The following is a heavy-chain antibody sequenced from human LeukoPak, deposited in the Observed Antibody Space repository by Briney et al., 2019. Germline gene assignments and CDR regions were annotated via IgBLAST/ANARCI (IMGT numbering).Heavy chain of an antibody. CDR1: GGSISTYY. D-gene: IGHD6-19*01. CDR3: AREPVTGTSNFFDS. Sequence: PSETLSLTCTVSGGSISTYYWSWIRQPAGKGLEWIGRMYTSGNTNYSPSLKSRVTMSVDTSKKQFSLRLSSVTAADTAVYYCAREPVTGTSNFFDSWGQGTLVTVSS. V-gene: IGHV4-4*07. J-gene: IGHJ4*02. CDR2: MYTSGNT.